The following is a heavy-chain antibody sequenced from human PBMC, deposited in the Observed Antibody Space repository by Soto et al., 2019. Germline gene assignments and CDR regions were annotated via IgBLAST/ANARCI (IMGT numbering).Heavy chain of an antibody. CDR2: INYSGST. CDR3: ARSNREGITGTTWLYYFDY. V-gene: IGHV4-34*01. Sequence: SLTQSVPSTVLGGTIRGRDCRRIMNHQTPGKGLEWIGEINYSGSTNYNPSLKSRVTISIDTSKNQFSLKLSSVTAADTAVYYCARSNREGITGTTWLYYFDYWGQGTLVTVSS. D-gene: IGHD1-20*01. CDR1: GGTIRGRD. J-gene: IGHJ4*02.